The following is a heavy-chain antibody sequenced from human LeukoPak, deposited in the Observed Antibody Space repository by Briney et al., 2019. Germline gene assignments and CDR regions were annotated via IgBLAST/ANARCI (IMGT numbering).Heavy chain of an antibody. CDR2: IYYSGST. J-gene: IGHJ4*02. CDR1: GGSISSYY. Sequence: SETLSLTCTVSGGSISSYYWSWIRQPPGKGLEWIGCIYYSGSTNYNPSLKSRVTISVDTSKNQFSLKLSSVTAADTAVYYCARVAYDILTGYQFDYWGQGTLVTVSS. V-gene: IGHV4-59*01. CDR3: ARVAYDILTGYQFDY. D-gene: IGHD3-9*01.